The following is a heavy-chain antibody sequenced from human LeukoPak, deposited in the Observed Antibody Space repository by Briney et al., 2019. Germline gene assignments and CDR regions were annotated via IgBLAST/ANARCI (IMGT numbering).Heavy chain of an antibody. V-gene: IGHV4-34*01. CDR2: INHSGST. D-gene: IGHD1-26*01. Sequence: SETLSLTCAVSGGSFSGYYWSWIRQPPGKGLEWIGEINHSGSTNYSPSLKSRVTISVDTSKNQFSLKLSSVTAADTAVYYCARHRLVRGSYPFDYWGQGTLVTVSS. CDR1: GGSFSGYY. J-gene: IGHJ4*02. CDR3: ARHRLVRGSYPFDY.